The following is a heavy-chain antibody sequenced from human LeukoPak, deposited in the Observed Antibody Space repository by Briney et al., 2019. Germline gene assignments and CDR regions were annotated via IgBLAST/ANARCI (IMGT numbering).Heavy chain of an antibody. CDR1: GFTFSSYD. V-gene: IGHV3-30*04. D-gene: IGHD3-16*02. CDR3: ARGPSAGGYDYVWGSYRYTGQDY. Sequence: PGGSLRLSCAASGFTFSSYDMHWVRQAPGKGLEWVAVISYDGSNKYYADSVKGRFTISRDNSKNTLYLQMNSLRAEDTAVYYCARGPSAGGYDYVWGSYRYTGQDYWGQGTLVTVSS. J-gene: IGHJ4*02. CDR2: ISYDGSNK.